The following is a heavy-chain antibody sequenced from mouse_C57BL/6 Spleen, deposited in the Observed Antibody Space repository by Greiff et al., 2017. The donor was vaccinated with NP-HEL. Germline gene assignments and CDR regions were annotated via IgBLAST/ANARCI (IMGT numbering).Heavy chain of an antibody. CDR2: IHPNSGST. V-gene: IGHV1-64*01. CDR1: GYTFTSYW. Sequence: QVQLQQPGAELVKPGASVKLSCKASGYTFTSYWMRWVKQRPGQGLEWIGMIHPNSGSTNYNEKFKSKATLTVDKSSSTAYMQLSSLTSEDSAVYYCARGGGSSYDYYAMDYWGQGTSVTVSS. D-gene: IGHD1-1*01. CDR3: ARGGGSSYDYYAMDY. J-gene: IGHJ4*01.